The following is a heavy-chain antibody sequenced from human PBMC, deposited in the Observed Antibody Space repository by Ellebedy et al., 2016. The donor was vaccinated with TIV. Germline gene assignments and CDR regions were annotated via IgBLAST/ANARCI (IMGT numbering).Heavy chain of an antibody. D-gene: IGHD4-17*01. V-gene: IGHV4-34*01. CDR1: GGSFSGYY. CDR2: INHSGST. Sequence: SETLSLTCAVYGGSFSGYYWSWIRQPPGKGLEWSGEINHSGSTNYNPSLKSRVTISVDTSKNQFSLKLSSVTAADTAVYYCARARYGAYRYFDLWGRGTLVTVSS. CDR3: ARARYGAYRYFDL. J-gene: IGHJ2*01.